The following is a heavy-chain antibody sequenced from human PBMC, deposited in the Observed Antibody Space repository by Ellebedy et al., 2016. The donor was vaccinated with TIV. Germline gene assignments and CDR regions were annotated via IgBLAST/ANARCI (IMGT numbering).Heavy chain of an antibody. CDR3: ARDVPADAAALLDY. Sequence: AASVKVSCQASGYPFPNYGFSWVRQAPGQGLEWVGWISSYNGNTKYGKKFQGRIILTTDTSMGTADMELRSLRSDDTGVYFCARDVPADAAALLDYWGQGTRVTVSS. CDR1: GYPFPNYG. J-gene: IGHJ4*02. CDR2: ISSYNGNT. D-gene: IGHD2-2*01. V-gene: IGHV1-18*04.